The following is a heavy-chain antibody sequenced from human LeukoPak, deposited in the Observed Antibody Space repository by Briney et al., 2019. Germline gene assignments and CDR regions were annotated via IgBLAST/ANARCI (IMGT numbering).Heavy chain of an antibody. CDR1: GFTFADYA. CDR2: ISWNSGSI. J-gene: IGHJ3*02. V-gene: IGHV3-9*01. CDR3: AKGVHGYTYGRDAFDI. D-gene: IGHD5-18*01. Sequence: ALRLSCAASGFTFADYAMHWVRPAPGKGLEWVSSISWNSGSIGYADSVKGRFTISRDNANNSLYLQMNSLRPEDTAFYYCAKGVHGYTYGRDAFDIWGQGTMVTVSS.